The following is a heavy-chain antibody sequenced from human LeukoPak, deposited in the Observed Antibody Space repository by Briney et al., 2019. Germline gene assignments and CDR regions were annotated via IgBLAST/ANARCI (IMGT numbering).Heavy chain of an antibody. J-gene: IGHJ3*02. CDR1: GFTFSSYG. CDR2: IRYDGSKK. CDR3: ARVGVDIVATEAFDI. D-gene: IGHD5-12*01. V-gene: IGHV3-30*02. Sequence: AGGSLRLSCAASGFTFSSYGMHWVRQAPGKGLEWVAFIRYDGSKKYYADSVKGRFTISRDNAKNSLYLQMNSLRAEDTAVYYCARVGVDIVATEAFDIWGQGTMVTVSS.